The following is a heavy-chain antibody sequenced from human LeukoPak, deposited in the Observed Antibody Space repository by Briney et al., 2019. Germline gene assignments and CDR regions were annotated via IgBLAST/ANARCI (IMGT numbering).Heavy chain of an antibody. V-gene: IGHV3-7*01. D-gene: IGHD6-13*01. CDR1: GFTFSSNS. Sequence: PGGSLRLSCAASGFTFSSNSMNWVRQAPGKGLEWVANIKQDGSEKYYVDSVKGRFTISRDNAKNSLYLQMNSLRAEDTAVYYCARDRGSSWYNWGQGTLVTVSS. CDR3: ARDRGSSWYN. J-gene: IGHJ4*02. CDR2: IKQDGSEK.